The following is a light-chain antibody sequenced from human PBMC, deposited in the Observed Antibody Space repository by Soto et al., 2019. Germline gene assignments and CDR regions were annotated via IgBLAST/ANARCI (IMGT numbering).Light chain of an antibody. Sequence: DIQMTQSPSTMSASVGDRVTITCRASQSISSWLAWYQQKPGKAPKLLIYDASSLESVVPTRFSGSGSETEFTLTISSLQPDDFETNLCKQYNSYWKFGQGTKVAIK. CDR3: KQYNSYWK. J-gene: IGKJ1*01. CDR2: DAS. CDR1: QSISSW. V-gene: IGKV1-5*01.